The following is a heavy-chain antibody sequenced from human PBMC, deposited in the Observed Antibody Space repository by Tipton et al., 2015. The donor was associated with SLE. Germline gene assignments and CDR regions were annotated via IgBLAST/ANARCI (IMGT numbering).Heavy chain of an antibody. CDR2: IYYSGST. CDR3: ARDWSRGYFDSSGYYYDY. CDR1: GGSISSYY. Sequence: TLSLTCTVSGGSISSYYWSWIRQPPGKGLEWIGYIYYSGSTNYNPSLKSRVTIPVDTSKNQFSLKLSSVTAEDTAVYYCARDWSRGYFDSSGYYYDYWGQGTLVTVSS. D-gene: IGHD3-22*01. V-gene: IGHV4-59*01. J-gene: IGHJ4*02.